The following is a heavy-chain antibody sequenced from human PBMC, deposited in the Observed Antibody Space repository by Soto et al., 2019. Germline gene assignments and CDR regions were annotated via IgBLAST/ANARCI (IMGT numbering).Heavy chain of an antibody. J-gene: IGHJ4*02. CDR2: MSYAGSHK. CDR3: ARDPGRVYYFDS. Sequence: QVQLVESGGGVVQPGRSLRLSCAASGFTFSTYTMHWVRQAPGKGLEWVAVMSYAGSHKYYAASVKGRFTISRDNSKNTLYLQMNTLRAEVQAVYYCARDPGRVYYFDSWGQGTLVTVSS. CDR1: GFTFSTYT. V-gene: IGHV3-30-3*01.